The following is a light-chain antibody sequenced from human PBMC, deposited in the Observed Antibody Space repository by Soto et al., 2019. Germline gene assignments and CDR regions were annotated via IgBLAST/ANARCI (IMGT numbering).Light chain of an antibody. Sequence: EIVLTQSPGTLSLSPGERATLSCRASQSVSSIYLAWYHQKPGQPPRLLIYGASSRATGILDRFSGSGSGTDFTLTISRLEPEDFAVYYCQRYDGSSYTFGQGTKLEIK. J-gene: IGKJ2*01. V-gene: IGKV3-20*01. CDR3: QRYDGSSYT. CDR2: GAS. CDR1: QSVSSIY.